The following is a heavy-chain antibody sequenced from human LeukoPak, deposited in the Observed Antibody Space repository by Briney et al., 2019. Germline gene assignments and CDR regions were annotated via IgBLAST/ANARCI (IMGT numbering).Heavy chain of an antibody. CDR1: GYTFTSYY. J-gene: IGHJ4*02. V-gene: IGHV1-46*01. D-gene: IGHD3-22*01. CDR3: ARGYCDSSRYYFPIDY. CDR2: INPSGGST. Sequence: ASVKVSCKASGYTFTSYYMHWVRQAPGQGLEWMGIINPSGGSTSYAQKFQGRVTMTRDTSTSTVYMELSSLRSEDTAVYYCARGYCDSSRYYFPIDYWGQGTLVTVYS.